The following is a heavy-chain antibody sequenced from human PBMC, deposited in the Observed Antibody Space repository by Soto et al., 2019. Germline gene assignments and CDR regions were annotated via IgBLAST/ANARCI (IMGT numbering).Heavy chain of an antibody. CDR1: GGTFSTYT. Sequence: QVQLVQSGTEVKKPGSSVKVSCKASGGTFSTYTMTWVRQAPGQGLEWMGGIIPLFGTANYAQKFQGRVTITADESTSTVYMELSSLRSEDTAVYYCARSQDSSGYWNNCFDPWGQATLVTVSS. J-gene: IGHJ5*02. CDR3: ARSQDSSGYWNNCFDP. V-gene: IGHV1-69*01. CDR2: IIPLFGTA. D-gene: IGHD3-22*01.